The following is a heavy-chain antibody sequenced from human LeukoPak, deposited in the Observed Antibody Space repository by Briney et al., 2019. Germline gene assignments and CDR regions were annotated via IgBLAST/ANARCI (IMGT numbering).Heavy chain of an antibody. V-gene: IGHV3-23*01. D-gene: IGHD3-9*01. CDR1: GFTFSSYA. J-gene: IGHJ4*02. CDR3: AKRGYDILTGTYYFDY. Sequence: GGSLRLSCAASGFTFSSYAMSWVRQAPGKGLEWVSAISGSGGSTYYADSVKGRFTISRDNSKNTLYLRMNSLRAEDTAVYYCAKRGYDILTGTYYFDYWGQGTLVTVSS. CDR2: ISGSGGST.